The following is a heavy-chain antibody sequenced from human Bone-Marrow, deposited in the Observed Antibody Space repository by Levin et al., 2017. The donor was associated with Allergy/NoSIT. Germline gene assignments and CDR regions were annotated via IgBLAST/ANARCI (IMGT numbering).Heavy chain of an antibody. D-gene: IGHD6-19*01. CDR2: ITWNSGSI. CDR3: ARVSGIVAGKGDAFDI. J-gene: IGHJ3*02. CDR1: GFTFDDYA. Sequence: GGSLRLSCGASGFTFDDYAMHWVRQTPGKGLEWVSGITWNSGSIGYADSVKGRFTISRDNAKNSLYLQMNSLRAEDTALYHCARVSGIVAGKGDAFDIWGQGTMVTVSS. V-gene: IGHV3-9*01.